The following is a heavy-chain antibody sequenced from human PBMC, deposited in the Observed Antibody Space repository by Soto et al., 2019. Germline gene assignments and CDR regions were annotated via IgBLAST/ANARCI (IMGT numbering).Heavy chain of an antibody. CDR2: ISGSGGST. V-gene: IGHV3-23*01. J-gene: IGHJ2*01. CDR1: GFTFSSYA. CDR3: ASRDRDYGDMGYLEL. D-gene: IGHD4-17*01. Sequence: EVQLLESGGGLVQPGGSLRLSCAASGFTFSSYAMSWVRQAPGKGLEWVSAISGSGGSTYYADSVKGRFTISRDNSKNSIYIKLNGLGAEDTAVYYCASRDRDYGDMGYLELWGRGTLVTASS.